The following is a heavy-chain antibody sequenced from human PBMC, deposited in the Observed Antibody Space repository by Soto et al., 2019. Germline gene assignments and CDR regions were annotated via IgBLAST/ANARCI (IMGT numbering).Heavy chain of an antibody. V-gene: IGHV3-23*01. J-gene: IGHJ4*02. CDR1: GFTFDVNA. D-gene: IGHD3-3*01. Sequence: GGSLRLSCAASGFTFDVNAMTWVRQAPGKGLEWVSTIAAAGDITYYGDSWKGRFTVSRENFKNTVYLKMDTLGADDTAIYYCAKALSYYDFRKAVFDSGGQGTLGTVS. CDR2: IAAAGDIT. CDR3: AKALSYYDFRKAVFDS.